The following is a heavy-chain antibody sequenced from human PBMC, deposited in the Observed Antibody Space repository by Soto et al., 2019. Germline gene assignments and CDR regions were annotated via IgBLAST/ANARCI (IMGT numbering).Heavy chain of an antibody. J-gene: IGHJ6*02. D-gene: IGHD5-18*01. Sequence: EVQLLESGGGLVQPGGSLRLSCAASGFTFSGYAMSWVRQAPGKGLEWVSGISGSGGSTYYADSVKGRFTISRDNSKNTLYLQMNSLRVDDTAVYYCAKEEYSYGDYGMDVWGQGTTVTVSS. CDR3: AKEEYSYGDYGMDV. CDR2: ISGSGGST. CDR1: GFTFSGYA. V-gene: IGHV3-23*01.